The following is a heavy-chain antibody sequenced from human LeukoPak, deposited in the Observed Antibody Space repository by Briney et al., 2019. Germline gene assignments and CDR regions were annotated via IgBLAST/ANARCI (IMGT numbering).Heavy chain of an antibody. D-gene: IGHD5-12*01. J-gene: IGHJ4*02. V-gene: IGHV1-18*04. CDR1: GYTFTGYY. CDR3: AREGSGYGDY. CDR2: ISGYNGNT. Sequence: GASAKVSCKASGYTFTGYYMHWVRQAPGQGLEWMGWISGYNGNTNYAQKLQGRLTMTTDTSTSTAYMELRSLRSDDTAVYYCAREGSGYGDYWGQGTLVTVSS.